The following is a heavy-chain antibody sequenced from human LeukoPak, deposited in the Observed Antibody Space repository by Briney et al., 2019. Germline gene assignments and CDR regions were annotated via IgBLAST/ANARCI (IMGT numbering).Heavy chain of an antibody. CDR2: ISGGGGST. V-gene: IGHV3-23*01. Sequence: GGSLRLSCAASGFTFSSYAMSWVRQAPGKGLEWLSTISGGGGSTYYADSVKGRFTISRDNSKNTLYLHMNSLRAEDTAVYFCAKGPKKQMVGSRGYYFDFWGQGTLVTVSS. CDR3: AKGPKKQMVGSRGYYFDF. CDR1: GFTFSSYA. D-gene: IGHD6-13*01. J-gene: IGHJ4*02.